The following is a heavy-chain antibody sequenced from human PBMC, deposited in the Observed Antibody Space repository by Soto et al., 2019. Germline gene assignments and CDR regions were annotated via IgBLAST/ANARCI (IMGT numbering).Heavy chain of an antibody. D-gene: IGHD1-26*01. CDR3: SRGGGFSGNYL. Sequence: EVQLVESGGGLVQPGGSLRLSCAASGFSFSDYWMHWVRQAPGKGLVWVSCIDTDGSTTTYADSVKGRFTISRDNVKNTVYLQMGSLRAEDTALYFCSRGGGFSGNYLGGQGTLVTVSS. CDR2: IDTDGSTT. CDR1: GFSFSDYW. V-gene: IGHV3-74*01. J-gene: IGHJ4*02.